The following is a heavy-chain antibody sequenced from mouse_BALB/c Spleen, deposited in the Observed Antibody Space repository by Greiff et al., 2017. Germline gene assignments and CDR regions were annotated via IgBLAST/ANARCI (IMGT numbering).Heavy chain of an antibody. D-gene: IGHD1-1*01. CDR1: GYAFTNYL. V-gene: IGHV1-54*01. CDR2: INPGSGGT. CDR3: ARRSSYAMDY. Sequence: QVQLKQSGAELVRPGTSVKVSCKASGYAFTNYLLEWVKQRPGQGLEWIGVINPGSGGTNYNEKFKGKATLTADKSSSTAYMQLSSLTSDDSAVYFCARRSSYAMDYWGQGTSVTVSS. J-gene: IGHJ4*01.